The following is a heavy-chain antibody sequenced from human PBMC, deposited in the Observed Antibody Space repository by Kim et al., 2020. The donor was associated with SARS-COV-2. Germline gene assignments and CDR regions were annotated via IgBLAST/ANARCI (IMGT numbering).Heavy chain of an antibody. Sequence: GGSLRLSCAASGFTVSSYAMSWVRQAPGKGLEWVSASSGSGGSTYYADSVKGRFTISRDNSKNTLYLQMNSLRAEDTAVYYCENIGGTPYYGMDVWGQGTTVTVSS. CDR3: ENIGGTPYYGMDV. CDR2: SSGSGGST. J-gene: IGHJ6*02. V-gene: IGHV3-23*01. CDR1: GFTVSSYA. D-gene: IGHD2-15*01.